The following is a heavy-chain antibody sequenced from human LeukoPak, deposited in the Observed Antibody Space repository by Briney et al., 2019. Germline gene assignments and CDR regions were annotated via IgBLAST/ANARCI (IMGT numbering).Heavy chain of an antibody. CDR1: GFTFSSFE. Sequence: GGSLRLSCAASGFTFSSFEMSWVRQAPGKGLEWVSYISSGGDTIYYADSVKGRLTISRDNAKSTLYLQMNSLRAEDTAVYYCARVRDDYTYFDCWGQGTLVTVSS. J-gene: IGHJ4*02. CDR3: ARVRDDYTYFDC. CDR2: ISSGGDTI. V-gene: IGHV3-48*03. D-gene: IGHD4-11*01.